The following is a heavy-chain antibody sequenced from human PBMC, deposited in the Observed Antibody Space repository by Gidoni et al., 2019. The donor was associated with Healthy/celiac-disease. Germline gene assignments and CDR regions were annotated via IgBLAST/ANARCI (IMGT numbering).Heavy chain of an antibody. J-gene: IGHJ6*02. D-gene: IGHD2-15*01. V-gene: IGHV3-23*01. CDR3: AKDRGGIVVGGGDV. Sequence: GRFTIFRDNSKNTLYLQMNSLRAEDTAVYYCAKDRGGIVVGGGDVWGQGTTVTVSS.